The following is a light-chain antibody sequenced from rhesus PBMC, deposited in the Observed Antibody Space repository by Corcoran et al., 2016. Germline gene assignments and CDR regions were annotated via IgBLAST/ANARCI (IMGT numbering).Light chain of an antibody. CDR3: QQYSSWPLT. V-gene: IGKV3-42*03. J-gene: IGKJ4*01. CDR2: ASS. Sequence: EIVMTQSPATLSLSPGERATLSCRASHSVGINLAWYQQKPGQAPTPLLYASSIRATAIPGRFTASGAGTDFTLTISSLEPEDFAVYFCQQYSSWPLTFGGGTKVEIK. CDR1: HSVGIN.